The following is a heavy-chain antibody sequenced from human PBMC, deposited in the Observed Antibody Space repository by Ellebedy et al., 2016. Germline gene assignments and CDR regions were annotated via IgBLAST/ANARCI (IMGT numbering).Heavy chain of an antibody. Sequence: SETLSLTXTVSGGSISSSSYYWGWIRQPPGKGLEWIGSIYYSGSTYYNPSLKSRVTISVDTSKNQFSLKLSSVTAADTAVYYCARHSFRNAYYIDVWGKGTTVTVSS. D-gene: IGHD1-14*01. CDR3: ARHSFRNAYYIDV. V-gene: IGHV4-39*01. CDR2: IYYSGST. CDR1: GGSISSSSYY. J-gene: IGHJ6*03.